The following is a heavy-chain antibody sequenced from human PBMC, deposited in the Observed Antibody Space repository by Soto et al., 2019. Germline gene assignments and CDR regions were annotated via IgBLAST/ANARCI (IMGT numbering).Heavy chain of an antibody. CDR2: ISYDGSNK. D-gene: IGHD3-10*01. J-gene: IGHJ6*02. Sequence: QVQLVESGGGVVQPGRSLRLSCAASGFTFSNYAMHWVRQAPGKGLEWVAVISYDGSNKYYADSVKGRFTISRDNSKNTLYLQMNSLRAEDTAVYCCAREGWGSGRALDVWGQGTTVTVSS. CDR1: GFTFSNYA. CDR3: AREGWGSGRALDV. V-gene: IGHV3-30-3*01.